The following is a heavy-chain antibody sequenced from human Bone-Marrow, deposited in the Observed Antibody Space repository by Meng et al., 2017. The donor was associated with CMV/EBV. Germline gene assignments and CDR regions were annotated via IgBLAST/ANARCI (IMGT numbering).Heavy chain of an antibody. D-gene: IGHD2-2*01. CDR3: ARVSIVVVPAAIGAHAFDI. CDR1: GYTFTSYG. CDR2: ISAYNGNT. J-gene: IGHJ3*02. V-gene: IGHV1-18*01. Sequence: ASVKVSCKASGYTFTSYGISWVRQAPGQGLEWMGWISAYNGNTNYAQKLQGRVTMTTDTSTSTAYMELRSLRSDDTAVYYCARVSIVVVPAAIGAHAFDIWGQGTMATVSS.